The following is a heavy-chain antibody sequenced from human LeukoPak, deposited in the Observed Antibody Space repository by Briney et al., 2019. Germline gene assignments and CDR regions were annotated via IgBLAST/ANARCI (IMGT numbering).Heavy chain of an antibody. Sequence: PGGSLRLSCAASGFTFSSYWMSWVRQAPGKGLEWVANVKQDGSEKYYVDSVKGRFTISRDNSKNTLYLQMNSLRAEDTAVYYCARGPNTAGNYRAFDLWGQGTKVTVSS. V-gene: IGHV3-7*01. D-gene: IGHD4-11*01. CDR2: VKQDGSEK. J-gene: IGHJ3*01. CDR3: ARGPNTAGNYRAFDL. CDR1: GFTFSSYW.